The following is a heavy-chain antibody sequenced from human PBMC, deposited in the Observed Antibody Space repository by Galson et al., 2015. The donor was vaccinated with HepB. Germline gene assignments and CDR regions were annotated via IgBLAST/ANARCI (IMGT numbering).Heavy chain of an antibody. CDR2: ISTKRGNT. V-gene: IGHV1-18*03. CDR3: AREGPQIPADWFDP. Sequence: SVKVSCKASGYTFNKYGISWVRQAPGQGLEWMGWISTKRGNTKHAQNFQGRVTMTTETSTNTAYMELRSLRSDDMAVYYCAREGPQIPADWFDPWGQGTLVTVSS. CDR1: GYTFNKYG. J-gene: IGHJ5*02. D-gene: IGHD2-2*01.